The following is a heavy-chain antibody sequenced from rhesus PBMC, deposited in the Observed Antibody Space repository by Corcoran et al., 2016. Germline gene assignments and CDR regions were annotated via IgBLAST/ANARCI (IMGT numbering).Heavy chain of an antibody. CDR3: ARDSTIVVVKL. V-gene: IGHV4-106*01. J-gene: IGHJ4*01. CDR2: IYGSGGGT. Sequence: QVQLQESGPGLVKPSETLSLTCAVSGGSISDDYYWSWIRQPPGKGLEWIGDIYGSGGGTNYNHSLKNRVTISIDTSKNQFSLKLSAGTAADTAVYYCARDSTIVVVKLWGQGVLVTVSS. CDR1: GGSISDDYY. D-gene: IGHD3-16*01.